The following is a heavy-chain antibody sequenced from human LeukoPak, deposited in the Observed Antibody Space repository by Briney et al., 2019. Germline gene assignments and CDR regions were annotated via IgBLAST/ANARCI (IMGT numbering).Heavy chain of an antibody. CDR1: GGSISSGGYS. J-gene: IGHJ4*02. D-gene: IGHD3-22*01. CDR3: ARDYYDSSGYYVGDY. CDR2: IYHSGST. V-gene: IGHV4-30-2*01. Sequence: SETLSLTCAVSGGSISSGGYSWSWIRQPPGKGLEWIGYIYHSGSTYYNPSLKSRVTISVDRSKNQFSLKRSSVTAADTAVYYCARDYYDSSGYYVGDYWGQGTLVTVSS.